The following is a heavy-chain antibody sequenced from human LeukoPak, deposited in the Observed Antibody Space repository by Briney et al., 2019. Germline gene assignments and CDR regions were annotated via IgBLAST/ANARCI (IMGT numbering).Heavy chain of an antibody. Sequence: SETLSLTCAVYGGSFSGYYWSWIRQPPGKGLEWIGEINHSGSTNYNPSLKSRVTISVDTSKNQFSLKLSSVTAADTAVYYCARLAGVYYDFWSGYGAQTSFDYWGQGTLVTVSS. CDR1: GGSFSGYY. CDR2: INHSGST. J-gene: IGHJ4*02. CDR3: ARLAGVYYDFWSGYGAQTSFDY. D-gene: IGHD3-3*01. V-gene: IGHV4-34*01.